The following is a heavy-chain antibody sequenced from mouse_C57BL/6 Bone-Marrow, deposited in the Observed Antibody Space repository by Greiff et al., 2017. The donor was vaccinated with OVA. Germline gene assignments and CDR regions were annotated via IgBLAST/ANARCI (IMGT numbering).Heavy chain of an antibody. CDR1: GFSLTSYG. V-gene: IGHV2-2*01. CDR2: IWSGEST. D-gene: IGHD2-4*01. J-gene: IGHJ4*01. Sequence: QVHVKQSGPGLVQPSQSLSITCTVSGFSLTSYGVHWVRQSPGKGLEWLGVIWSGESTDYNAAFISRLSISKDNSKSQVFFKMNSLQADDTAIYYCARNYYDYDRGAMDYWGQGTSVTVSS. CDR3: ARNYYDYDRGAMDY.